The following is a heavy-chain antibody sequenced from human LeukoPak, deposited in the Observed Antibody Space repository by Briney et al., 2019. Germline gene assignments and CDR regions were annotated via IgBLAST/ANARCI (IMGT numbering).Heavy chain of an antibody. J-gene: IGHJ5*02. D-gene: IGHD1-14*01. CDR1: GGSFSGYY. Sequence: SETLSLTCAVYGGSFSGYYWSWIRQPPGKGLEWIGEINHSGSTNYNPSLKSRVTISVDTSKNQFSLKLSSVTAADTAVYYCASGGLNRRSGIQANWFDPWGQGTLVTVSS. V-gene: IGHV4-34*01. CDR2: INHSGST. CDR3: ASGGLNRRSGIQANWFDP.